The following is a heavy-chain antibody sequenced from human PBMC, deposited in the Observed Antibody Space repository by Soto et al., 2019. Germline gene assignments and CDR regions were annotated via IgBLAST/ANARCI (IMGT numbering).Heavy chain of an antibody. CDR1: GYTFTGYY. V-gene: IGHV1-2*02. D-gene: IGHD2-2*01. CDR2: INPNSGGT. J-gene: IGHJ6*02. CDR3: ARDQYTSIPAAIIQGGFYYYYGMDV. Sequence: ASVKVSCKASGYTFTGYYMHWVRQAPGQGLEWMGWINPNSGGTNYAQKFQGRVTMTRDTSISTAYMELSRLRSDDTAVYYCARDQYTSIPAAIIQGGFYYYYGMDVWGQGTTVNVS.